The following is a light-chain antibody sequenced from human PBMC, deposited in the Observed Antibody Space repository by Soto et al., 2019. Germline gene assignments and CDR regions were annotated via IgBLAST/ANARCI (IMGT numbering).Light chain of an antibody. V-gene: IGKV3-15*01. CDR1: QSVSSSY. J-gene: IGKJ1*01. CDR2: GAS. Sequence: EIVLTQSPGTLSLSPVERATLSCRASQSVSSSYLAWYQQKPGQAPRLLIYGASTRATGIPARFSGSGSGTEFTLTISSLQSEDFAVYYCQQYNNWPPWTFGQGTKGDIK. CDR3: QQYNNWPPWT.